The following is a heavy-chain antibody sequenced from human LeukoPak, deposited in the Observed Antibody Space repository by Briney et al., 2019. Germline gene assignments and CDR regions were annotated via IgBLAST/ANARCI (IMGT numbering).Heavy chain of an antibody. CDR1: GYTFTGYY. CDR2: INPNSGGT. CDR3: ARDLGIVGATRGMFGH. D-gene: IGHD1-26*01. V-gene: IGHV1-2*06. Sequence: ASVKVSCKASGYTFTGYYMHWVRQAPGQGLEWMGRINPNSGGTNYAQKFQGRVTMTRDTSISTAYMELSRLRSDDTAVYYCARDLGIVGATRGMFGHWGQGTLVTVSS. J-gene: IGHJ5*02.